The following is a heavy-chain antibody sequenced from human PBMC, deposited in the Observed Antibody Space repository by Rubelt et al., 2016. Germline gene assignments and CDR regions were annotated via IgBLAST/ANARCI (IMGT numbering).Heavy chain of an antibody. CDR1: GFTFSNHS. D-gene: IGHD3-16*01. V-gene: IGHV3-48*02. J-gene: IGHJ3*01. CDR2: ISGGSTAI. Sequence: EVQLVESGGGLIQPGGSLRLSCAASGFTFSNHSMNWVRQAPGKGLEWVSYISGGSTAIYYADSVKGRFTITGDNGKKPLYLQMNSLRDEDTAVYYCANFWGGWGQGTMVTVSS. CDR3: ANFWGG.